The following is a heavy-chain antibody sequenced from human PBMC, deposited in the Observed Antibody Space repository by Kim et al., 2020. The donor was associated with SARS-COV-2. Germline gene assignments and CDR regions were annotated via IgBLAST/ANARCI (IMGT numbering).Heavy chain of an antibody. J-gene: IGHJ4*02. V-gene: IGHV3-7*04. CDR2: IGQDGSDK. D-gene: IGHD1-26*01. Sequence: GGSLRLSCAVSGFTFRYYWMTWVRQAPGKGLEWVANIGQDGSDKYYVDSVKSRFSIFRDNSKNSLYLQMNSLGVDDTSVYYCGRGGSYYYFDNWGQGYLVSVSS. CDR1: GFTFRYYW. CDR3: GRGGSYYYFDN.